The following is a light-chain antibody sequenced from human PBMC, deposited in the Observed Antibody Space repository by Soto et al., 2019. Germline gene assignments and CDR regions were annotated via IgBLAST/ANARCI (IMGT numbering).Light chain of an antibody. CDR1: QSVTARY. J-gene: IGKJ2*01. CDR2: GAS. Sequence: EIVVAQSPGTLSLSPGDTATLSCTASQSVTARYVAWYQQKPGQTPRLLIFGASHRVTGIPDRFSGSGSGTDFTLTISRLEPEDFAVYYCQQYGGLPTFGHGTKLEIK. CDR3: QQYGGLPT. V-gene: IGKV3-20*01.